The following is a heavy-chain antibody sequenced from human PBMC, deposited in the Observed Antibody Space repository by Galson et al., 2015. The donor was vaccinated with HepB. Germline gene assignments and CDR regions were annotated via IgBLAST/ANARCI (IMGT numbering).Heavy chain of an antibody. D-gene: IGHD6-19*01. CDR2: INPNSGGT. CDR1: GYTFTGYY. Sequence: SVKVSCKASGYTFTGYYMHWVRQAPGQGLEWMGRINPNSGGTNYAQKFQGRVTMTRDTSISTAYMELSRLRPDDTAVYYCASLAIIAVAGEPQGNWFDPWGQGTLVTVSS. V-gene: IGHV1-2*06. CDR3: ASLAIIAVAGEPQGNWFDP. J-gene: IGHJ5*02.